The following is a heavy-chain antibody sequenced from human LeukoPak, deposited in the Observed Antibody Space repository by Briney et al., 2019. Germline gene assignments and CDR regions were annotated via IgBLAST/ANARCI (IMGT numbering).Heavy chain of an antibody. J-gene: IGHJ4*02. Sequence: PSETLSLTCTVSGGSISSSSYYWGWIRQPPGKGLEWIGSIYYSGSTYYNPSLKSRVTISVDTSRNQFSLKLSSVTAADTAVYYCARDQGRDGYTKLGRYFDYWGQGTLVTVSS. CDR3: ARDQGRDGYTKLGRYFDY. D-gene: IGHD5-24*01. CDR1: GGSISSSSYY. CDR2: IYYSGST. V-gene: IGHV4-39*02.